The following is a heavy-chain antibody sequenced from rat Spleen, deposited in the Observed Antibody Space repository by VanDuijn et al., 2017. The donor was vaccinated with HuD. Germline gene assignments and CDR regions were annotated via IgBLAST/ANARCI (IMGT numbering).Heavy chain of an antibody. D-gene: IGHD4-3*01. CDR2: ISTGDDNS. CDR3: ANAEFGVGWFAY. V-gene: IGHV5-25*01. J-gene: IGHJ3*01. CDR1: GFTFSDYY. Sequence: EVQLVESGGGLVQPGGSLKLSCAASGFTFSDYYMAWVRQAPKKGLEWVASISTGDDNSYYPDSVKGRFTISRDNAKNTLYLQMDSLRSEDTATYYCANAEFGVGWFAYWGQGTLVTVSS.